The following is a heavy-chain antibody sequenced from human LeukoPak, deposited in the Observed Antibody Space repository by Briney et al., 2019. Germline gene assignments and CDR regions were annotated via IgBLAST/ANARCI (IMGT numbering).Heavy chain of an antibody. CDR2: IIPIFGTP. CDR3: AIVGAGGIGVGILGSLDY. Sequence: ASVKVSCKASGGTFRNSAINWVRQAPGQGLDWMGGIIPIFGTPNYADNFQGRVTITADESTSTAYMELSGLRSEDTAVYYCAIVGAGGIGVGILGSLDYWGQGSLVIVSS. V-gene: IGHV1-69*13. D-gene: IGHD6-19*01. CDR1: GGTFRNSA. J-gene: IGHJ4*02.